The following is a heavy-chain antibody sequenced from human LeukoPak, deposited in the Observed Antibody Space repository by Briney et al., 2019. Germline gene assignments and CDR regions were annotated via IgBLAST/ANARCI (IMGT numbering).Heavy chain of an antibody. D-gene: IGHD3-9*01. CDR1: EFTFSSYG. V-gene: IGHV3-30*18. J-gene: IGHJ4*02. CDR3: AKDMNSLYYDILTGPDY. CDR2: ISYDGSNK. Sequence: GGSLRLSCAASEFTFSSYGMHWVRQAPGKGLEWVAVISYDGSNKYYADSVKGRFTIYRDNSKNTLYLQMNSLRAEDTAVYYCAKDMNSLYYDILTGPDYWGQGTLVTVSS.